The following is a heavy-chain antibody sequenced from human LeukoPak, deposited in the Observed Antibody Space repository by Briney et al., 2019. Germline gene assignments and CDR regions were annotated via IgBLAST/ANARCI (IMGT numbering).Heavy chain of an antibody. J-gene: IGHJ3*02. Sequence: PSETLSLTCTVSGGSISSGGYYWSWIRQHPGKGLEWIGYIYYSGSTYYNPSLKSRVTISVDTSKNQFSLKLSSVTAADTAVYYCARERTSRGAFDIWGQGTMVTVSS. CDR3: ARERTSRGAFDI. V-gene: IGHV4-31*03. CDR2: IYYSGST. D-gene: IGHD2-2*01. CDR1: GGSISSGGYY.